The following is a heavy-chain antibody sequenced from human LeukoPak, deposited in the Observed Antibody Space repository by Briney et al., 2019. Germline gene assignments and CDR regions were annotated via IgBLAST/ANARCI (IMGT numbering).Heavy chain of an antibody. CDR3: ARAPLFDY. Sequence: ASVKVSYKASGYTFTVYYIHWVRQAPGQGLEWMGWINPNSGGTNSAQKFQGRVTMTRDTSISTAYMELSRLRSDDTAVYYCARAPLFDYWGQGPLVTVYS. J-gene: IGHJ4*02. CDR1: GYTFTVYY. CDR2: INPNSGGT. V-gene: IGHV1-2*02.